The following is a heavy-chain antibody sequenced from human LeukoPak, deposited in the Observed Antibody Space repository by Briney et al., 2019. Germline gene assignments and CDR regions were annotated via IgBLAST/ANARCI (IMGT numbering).Heavy chain of an antibody. CDR1: GFTFTTYW. CDR2: INPDGSEK. V-gene: IGHV3-7*03. J-gene: IGHJ4*02. CDR3: ARGGRYSYDY. Sequence: GGSLRLSCAASGFTFTTYWMGWVRQAPGKGLEWVANINPDGSEKYYVDSVKGRFTISRDNAKNSLSLQMNSLRAEDTAVYYCARGGRYSYDYWGQGTLVTVSS. D-gene: IGHD5-18*01.